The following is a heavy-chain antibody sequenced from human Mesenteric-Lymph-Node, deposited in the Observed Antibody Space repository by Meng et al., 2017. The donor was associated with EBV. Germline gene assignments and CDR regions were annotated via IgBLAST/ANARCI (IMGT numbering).Heavy chain of an antibody. CDR2: VYYSGST. CDR3: ARENPARGNWFDP. Sequence: VQMKEHGPGLVKPSETLALTCNVSGDSVSSGNNYWSWIRQPPGKRLEWIGYVYYSGSTNYNPSLKSRVTISVDTSKNQFSLNLYSVTAADTAVYYCARENPARGNWFDPWGQGALVTVSS. D-gene: IGHD3-10*01. V-gene: IGHV4-61*01. J-gene: IGHJ5*02. CDR1: GDSVSSGNNY.